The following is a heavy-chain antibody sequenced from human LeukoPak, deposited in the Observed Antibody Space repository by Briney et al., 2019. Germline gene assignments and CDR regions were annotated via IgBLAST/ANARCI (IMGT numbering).Heavy chain of an antibody. J-gene: IGHJ4*02. CDR1: GGSINSHY. V-gene: IGHV4-59*11. CDR2: VFNGGRT. CDR3: ATRPAGSTWYGVFDY. Sequence: SETLSLTCSVSGGSINSHYWSWIRQSPGKGLEWIGYVFNGGRTNYNPSLKSRVTMSLDTSRAQFSLRLSSVTAADTAIYYCATRPAGSTWYGVFDYWSQGTLVTVSS. D-gene: IGHD6-13*01.